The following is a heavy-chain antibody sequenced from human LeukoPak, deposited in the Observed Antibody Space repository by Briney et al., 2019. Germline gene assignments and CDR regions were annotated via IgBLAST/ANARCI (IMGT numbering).Heavy chain of an antibody. CDR1: GFTFSNSW. J-gene: IGHJ5*02. Sequence: GGSLRLSCAASGFTFSNSWMHWVRQGPGKGLVWVSLINSDGTTTNYADSAKGRFTISRDNAKSTLYLQMNSLRDEDTAVYYCVRGYSNDWHNWFDPWGQGTLVTVSS. D-gene: IGHD6-13*01. V-gene: IGHV3-74*01. CDR2: INSDGTTT. CDR3: VRGYSNDWHNWFDP.